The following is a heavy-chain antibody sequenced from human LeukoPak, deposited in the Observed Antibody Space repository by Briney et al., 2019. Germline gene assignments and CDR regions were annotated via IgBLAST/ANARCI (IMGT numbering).Heavy chain of an antibody. CDR2: IYSGGST. D-gene: IGHD3-10*01. CDR1: GFTVSSNY. CDR3: ARGRHGSGSYVDY. J-gene: IGHJ4*02. Sequence: GGSLRLSCAASGFTVSSNYMSWVRQAPGKGLEWVSVIYSGGSTYYADSVKGRFTISRDNSKNTLYLQMNSLRDDDTGKYYCARGRHGSGSYVDYWGQGIMVTVSS. V-gene: IGHV3-66*01.